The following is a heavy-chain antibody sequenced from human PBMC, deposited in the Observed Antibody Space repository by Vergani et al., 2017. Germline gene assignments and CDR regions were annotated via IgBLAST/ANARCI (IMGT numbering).Heavy chain of an antibody. J-gene: IGHJ4*02. CDR3: ARRPGQKRGRVGATSYFAY. CDR1: GGSITNNF. V-gene: IGHV4-34*01. D-gene: IGHD1-26*01. CDR2: INHSGGT. Sequence: QVQLQESGPGLVKPSETLSLTCTVSGGSITNNFWSWIRQPPGKGLEWIGAINHSGGTNYHPSLKSRVTISVETSKNQFSLKLSSVTAADTAVYCCARRPGQKRGRVGATSYFAYWGQGTLVTVSS.